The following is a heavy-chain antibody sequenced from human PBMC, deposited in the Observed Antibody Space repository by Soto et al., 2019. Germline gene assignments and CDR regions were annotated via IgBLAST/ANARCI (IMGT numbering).Heavy chain of an antibody. V-gene: IGHV1-46*01. CDR3: ARGGSVVVVTDGFGY. D-gene: IGHD2-21*02. J-gene: IGHJ4*02. Sequence: QVQLVQSGAEVKKPGASVKVSCKASGYTFTNFYVHWVRQAPGQGLEWMGRINPSGGSTSYEQRFQGRVTMTRDTSTNTVYMELRSLRSEDTAVYFCARGGSVVVVTDGFGYWGQGTLVTVSS. CDR1: GYTFTNFY. CDR2: INPSGGST.